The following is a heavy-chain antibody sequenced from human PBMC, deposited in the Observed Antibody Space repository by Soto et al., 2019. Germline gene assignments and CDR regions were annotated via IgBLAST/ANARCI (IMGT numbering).Heavy chain of an antibody. CDR3: TRVGATGMDV. J-gene: IGHJ6*02. CDR2: IRYDGVGA. D-gene: IGHD1-26*01. Sequence: EVQLVESGGGLVQPGGSLRLSCAASGFTFSAYWMHWVRQAPGKGLEWVSRIRYDGVGANYADSVQGRFSISRDNVKQMLYLEMNSLIPDDTVVYYCTRVGATGMDVWGQGTKVTVS. V-gene: IGHV3-74*01. CDR1: GFTFSAYW.